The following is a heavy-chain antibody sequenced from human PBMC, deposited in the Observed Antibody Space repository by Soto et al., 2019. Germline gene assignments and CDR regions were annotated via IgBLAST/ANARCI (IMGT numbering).Heavy chain of an antibody. CDR3: ARAESWHQLVVDY. Sequence: ASVKVSCKASGYIFTGYYIHWLRQAPGQGLEWMGWINPNSGDTNYAQKFQGRVTMTRDTSISTAYMELSRLRSDDTAMYYCARAESWHQLVVDYWGQGTLVTVSS. D-gene: IGHD6-13*01. J-gene: IGHJ4*02. CDR1: GYIFTGYY. V-gene: IGHV1-2*02. CDR2: INPNSGDT.